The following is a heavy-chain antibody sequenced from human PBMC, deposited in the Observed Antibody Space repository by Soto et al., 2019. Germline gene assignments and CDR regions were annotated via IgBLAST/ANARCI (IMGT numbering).Heavy chain of an antibody. Sequence: SQTLSLTCAISGDSVSSNTASWNWIRQSPSRGLEWVGRTYFRSKWYNDYAVSVKSRIIINPDTSNNQFSLQLNSVTPEDTAVYFCAKGDNLGPKTGYAFDPWGQGIMVTVSS. CDR3: AKGDNLGPKTGYAFDP. D-gene: IGHD5-12*01. CDR1: GDSVSSNTAS. J-gene: IGHJ5*02. CDR2: TYFRSKWYN. V-gene: IGHV6-1*01.